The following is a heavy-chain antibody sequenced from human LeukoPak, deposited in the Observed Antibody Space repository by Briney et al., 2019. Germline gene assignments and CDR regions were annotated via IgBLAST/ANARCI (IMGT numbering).Heavy chain of an antibody. V-gene: IGHV3-21*04. CDR1: GFTFSSYS. CDR2: ISSSSSYI. CDR3: AREGLAAAVRYYGMDV. J-gene: IGHJ6*02. Sequence: GGSLRLSCAASGFTFSSYSMNWVRQAPGKGLEWVSSISSSSSYIYYADSVKGRFTISRDNAKNSLYLQMNSLRAADTAVYYCAREGLAAAVRYYGMDVWGQGTTVTVSS. D-gene: IGHD6-13*01.